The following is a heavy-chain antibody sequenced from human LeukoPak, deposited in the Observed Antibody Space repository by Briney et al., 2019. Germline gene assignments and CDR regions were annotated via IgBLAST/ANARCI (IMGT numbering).Heavy chain of an antibody. J-gene: IGHJ5*02. CDR2: IYSSGST. Sequence: SETLSLTCTVSGDSISQSNYYWGWLRQPPGKALEWLGSIYSSGSTYYDPPLKSRITVSADMSKNQFSLKLSSVTAADTAVYYCARQAYSSNLGWFDPWGQGTLVTVSS. CDR1: GDSISQSNYY. D-gene: IGHD6-13*01. V-gene: IGHV4-39*01. CDR3: ARQAYSSNLGWFDP.